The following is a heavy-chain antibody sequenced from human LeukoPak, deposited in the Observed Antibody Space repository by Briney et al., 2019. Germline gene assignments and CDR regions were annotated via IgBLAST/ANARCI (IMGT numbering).Heavy chain of an antibody. CDR3: ARVEYQLLYVLDY. D-gene: IGHD2-2*02. V-gene: IGHV3-21*01. Sequence: PGGSLRLSCAASGFTFSSYSMNWVRQAPGKGLEWVSSISSSSSYIYYADSVKGRFTISRDNAKNSLYLQMNSLRAEDTAVYYCARVEYQLLYVLDYWGQGTLVTVSS. CDR2: ISSSSSYI. J-gene: IGHJ4*02. CDR1: GFTFSSYS.